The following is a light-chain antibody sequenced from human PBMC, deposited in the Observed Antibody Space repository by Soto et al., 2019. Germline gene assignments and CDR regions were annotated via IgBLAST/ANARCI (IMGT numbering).Light chain of an antibody. Sequence: DIQMTQSPSSLSASVGDRVTITCQASQDIKNYLNWYQQKPGKAPKLLMYLASTLETGVPSRFSGGGSGTHFTFTISNLQPEDIETYYCQQFDDLPRTFGGGTKVDIK. CDR3: QQFDDLPRT. CDR2: LAS. J-gene: IGKJ4*01. CDR1: QDIKNY. V-gene: IGKV1-33*01.